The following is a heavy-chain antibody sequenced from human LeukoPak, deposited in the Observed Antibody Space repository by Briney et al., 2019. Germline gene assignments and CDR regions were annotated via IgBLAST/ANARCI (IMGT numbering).Heavy chain of an antibody. CDR2: IRYDGINK. CDR3: AKGGLQGTNYLDY. J-gene: IGHJ4*02. D-gene: IGHD3-10*01. Sequence: GGSLRLSCAASGITFSDYAMHWVRQAPGKGLEWLAYIRYDGINKYYAESVKGRFAISRDNSKNTLSLQMNSLTDEDTAVYYCAKGGLQGTNYLDYWGQGTLVTVSS. V-gene: IGHV3-30*02. CDR1: GITFSDYA.